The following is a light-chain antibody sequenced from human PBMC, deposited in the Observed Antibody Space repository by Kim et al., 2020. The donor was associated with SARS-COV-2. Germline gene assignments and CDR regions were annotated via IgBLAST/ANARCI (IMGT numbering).Light chain of an antibody. J-gene: IGLJ2*01. CDR2: KSN. CDR3: AAWDNTLNARI. Sequence: QSVLTQPPSASGTPGQRVSISCSGSSSDIGRNYVYWYQQFPGTAPKLLIYKSNQRPSGVPERFSGSKSGTSASLAISGLRSEDEADYYCAAWDNTLNARIFGGGTKLTVL. V-gene: IGLV1-47*01. CDR1: SSDIGRNY.